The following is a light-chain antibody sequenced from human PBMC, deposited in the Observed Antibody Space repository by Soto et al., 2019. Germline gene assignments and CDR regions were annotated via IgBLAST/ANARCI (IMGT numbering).Light chain of an antibody. J-gene: IGKJ5*01. V-gene: IGKV3-11*01. CDR1: QSVSSY. CDR2: DAS. CDR3: QHRSIWPVS. Sequence: IVLTQSPATLSLSPGERSTLSCRASQSVSSYLAWYQQKPGQXPRXXIFDASNRATGIPARFSGSGSGTDLTLTISSLEPEDCEVYYCQHRSIWPVSFGQGTRLENK.